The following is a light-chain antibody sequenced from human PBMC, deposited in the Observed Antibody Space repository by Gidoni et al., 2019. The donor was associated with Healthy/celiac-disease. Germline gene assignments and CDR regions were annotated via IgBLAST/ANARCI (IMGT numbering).Light chain of an antibody. CDR1: QSVSSSY. Sequence: EIVLTQSPGTLSLSPGERATLSCRASQSVSSSYLAWYQQKPGQAPRRLIYGASRRATGIPDRFSGSGSGTDFTLTISRLEPEDFAVYYCQQYGSSPGSLTFGGGTKVEIK. V-gene: IGKV3-20*01. J-gene: IGKJ4*01. CDR2: GAS. CDR3: QQYGSSPGSLT.